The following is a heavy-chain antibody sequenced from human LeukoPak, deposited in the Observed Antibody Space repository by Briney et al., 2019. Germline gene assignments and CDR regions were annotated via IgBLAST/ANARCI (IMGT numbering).Heavy chain of an antibody. CDR1: GGSISSYY. J-gene: IGHJ3*02. Sequence: SETLSLTCTVSGGSISSYYWSWIRQPPGKGLEWIGYIYYSGSTNYNPSLKSRVTISVDTSKNQFSLKLSSVTAADTAVYYCARGGYCSSTSCYGPRAFDIWGQGTMVTVSS. D-gene: IGHD2-2*01. V-gene: IGHV4-59*01. CDR2: IYYSGST. CDR3: ARGGYCSSTSCYGPRAFDI.